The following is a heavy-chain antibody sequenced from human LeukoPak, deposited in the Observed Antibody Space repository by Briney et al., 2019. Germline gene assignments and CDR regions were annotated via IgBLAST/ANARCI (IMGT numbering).Heavy chain of an antibody. CDR1: GGSISSYS. CDR2: VYYSGST. D-gene: IGHD2/OR15-2a*01. Sequence: SETLSLTCTASGGSISSYSWSWIRQPAGKGLEWIGYVYYSGSTTYNPSLKSRVNITIDTSKNQFSLTLTSVTAADTAMYYCARNAGKYYRYFQHWGQGTVVSVSS. J-gene: IGHJ1*01. CDR3: ARNAGKYYRYFQH. V-gene: IGHV4-59*01.